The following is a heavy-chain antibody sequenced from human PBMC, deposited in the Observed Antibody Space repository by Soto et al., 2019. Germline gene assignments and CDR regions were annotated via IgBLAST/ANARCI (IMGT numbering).Heavy chain of an antibody. Sequence: QAQLVQSGAEVKRPGASVKISCRASGYNFISSNINWVRQAAGQRPEWLGWMNPANGNAGFARLFQGRLTMNRDTSTDTAYMELGGLSSGDTAIYYCAQAVGIAVTGLDLWGPGTLVTVS. CDR3: AQAVGIAVTGLDL. J-gene: IGHJ5*02. V-gene: IGHV1-8*01. CDR1: GYNFISSN. D-gene: IGHD6-19*01. CDR2: MNPANGNA.